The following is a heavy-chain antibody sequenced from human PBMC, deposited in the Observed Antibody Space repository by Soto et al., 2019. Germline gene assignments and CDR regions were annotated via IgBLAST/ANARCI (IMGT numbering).Heavy chain of an antibody. V-gene: IGHV3-74*01. Sequence: GGSLRLSCAASGFTFSSYWMHWVRQAPGKGLVWVSRINSDGSSTSYADSVKGRFTISRDNAKNTLYLQMNSLRAEDTAVYYCARGERGWYYDILTGYYPLDYWGQGTLVTVSS. CDR2: INSDGSST. CDR1: GFTFSSYW. J-gene: IGHJ4*02. D-gene: IGHD3-9*01. CDR3: ARGERGWYYDILTGYYPLDY.